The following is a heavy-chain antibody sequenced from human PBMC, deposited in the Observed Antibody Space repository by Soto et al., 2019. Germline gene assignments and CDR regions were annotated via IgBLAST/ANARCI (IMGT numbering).Heavy chain of an antibody. CDR1: GFTFSSYG. CDR3: ARDGGLGIRGGDYYFDY. Sequence: QVQLVESGGGVVQPGRSLRLSCAASGFTFSSYGMHWVRQAPGKGLEWVAVIWYDGSNKYYADSVKGRFTISRDNSKNTLYLQRNSLRAEDTAVYYCARDGGLGIRGGDYYFDYWGQGTLVTVSS. J-gene: IGHJ4*02. D-gene: IGHD2-21*01. V-gene: IGHV3-33*01. CDR2: IWYDGSNK.